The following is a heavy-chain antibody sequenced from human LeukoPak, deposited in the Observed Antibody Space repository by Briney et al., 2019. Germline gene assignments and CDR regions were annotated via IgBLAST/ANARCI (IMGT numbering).Heavy chain of an antibody. D-gene: IGHD6-13*01. J-gene: IGHJ4*02. CDR3: VREFWYRFDN. CDR2: ISSDGTAN. Sequence: PGGSLRLSCAASGFIFSDYYMSWIRQAPGKGLEFVSYISSDGTANYYADSAKGRFTISGDNVQNSVYLEMTNLRAEDTAVYYCVREFWYRFDNWGQGTVVTVSS. V-gene: IGHV3-11*04. CDR1: GFIFSDYY.